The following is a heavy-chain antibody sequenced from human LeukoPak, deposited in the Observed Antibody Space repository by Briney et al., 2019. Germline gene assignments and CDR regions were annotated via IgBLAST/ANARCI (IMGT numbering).Heavy chain of an antibody. J-gene: IGHJ3*02. CDR1: GGSISSYY. V-gene: IGHV4-59*01. CDR2: IYYSGST. CDR3: ARGRAQWELKSHAFDI. Sequence: TSETLSLTCTVSGGSISSYYWSWIRQPPGKGLEWIGYIYYSGSTNYNPSLKSRVTISVDTSKNQFSLKLSSVTAADTAVYYCARGRAQWELKSHAFDIWGQGTMVTVSS. D-gene: IGHD1-26*01.